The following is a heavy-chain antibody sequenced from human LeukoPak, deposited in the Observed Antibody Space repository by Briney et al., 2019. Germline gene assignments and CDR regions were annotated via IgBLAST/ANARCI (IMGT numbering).Heavy chain of an antibody. J-gene: IGHJ4*02. V-gene: IGHV3-73*01. CDR1: GFIFSGSA. Sequence: GGSRTLSCAASGFIFSGSAMHWVRPASGKGLEWVGRIRNKGDGEATAYGESVKSRCTIVRDDSKNKAYLQMNSLKTEDTAVYYCTTLDIVLVAVAGGGFDYWGQGTLVTVSS. CDR2: IRNKGDGEAT. CDR3: TTLDIVLVAVAGGGFDY. D-gene: IGHD2-2*01.